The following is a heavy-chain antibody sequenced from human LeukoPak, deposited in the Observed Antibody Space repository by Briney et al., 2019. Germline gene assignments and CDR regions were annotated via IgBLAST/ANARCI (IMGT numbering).Heavy chain of an antibody. CDR3: ARAGRYYYGSGSYPDY. D-gene: IGHD3-10*01. J-gene: IGHJ4*02. CDR1: GGSFSGYY. Sequence: SETLSLTCAVYGGSFSGYYWSWIRQPPGKGLEWIGEINHSGSTNYNLSLKSRVTISVDTSKNQFSLKLSSVTAADTAVYYCARAGRYYYGSGSYPDYWGQGTLVTVSS. V-gene: IGHV4-34*01. CDR2: INHSGST.